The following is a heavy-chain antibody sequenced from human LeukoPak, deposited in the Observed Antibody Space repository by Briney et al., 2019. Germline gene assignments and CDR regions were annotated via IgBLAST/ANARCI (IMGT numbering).Heavy chain of an antibody. CDR2: IYYSGST. J-gene: IGHJ4*02. Sequence: SETLSLTCTVSGGSISSYYWSWIRQPPGKGLEWIGYIYYSGSTNYNPSLKSRVTISVDTSKNQFSLKLSSVTAADTAVYYCARDRPDYGDYNDYWGQGTLVTVSS. V-gene: IGHV4-59*12. D-gene: IGHD4-17*01. CDR1: GGSISSYY. CDR3: ARDRPDYGDYNDY.